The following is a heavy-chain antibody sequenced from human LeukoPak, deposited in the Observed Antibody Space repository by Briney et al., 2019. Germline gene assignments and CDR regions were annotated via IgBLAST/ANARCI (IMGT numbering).Heavy chain of an antibody. D-gene: IGHD3-10*01. CDR1: GYTFTSYD. CDR2: MNPNSANT. J-gene: IGHJ6*04. Sequence: ASVKVSCKASGYTFTSYDINWVRQATGQGLEWMGWMNPNSANTGYAQKFQGRVTMTRNTSISTAYMELSSLRSEDTAVYYCARDPYYGSGSYRYGMDVWGKGTTVTISS. CDR3: ARDPYYGSGSYRYGMDV. V-gene: IGHV1-8*01.